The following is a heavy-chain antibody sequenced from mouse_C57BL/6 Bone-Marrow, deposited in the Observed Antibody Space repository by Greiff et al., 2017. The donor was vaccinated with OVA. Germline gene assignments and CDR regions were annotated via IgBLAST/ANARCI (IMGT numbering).Heavy chain of an antibody. Sequence: QVQLQQSGAELVRPGASVTLSCKASGYTFTDYEMHWVKQTPVHGLEWIGAIDPETGGTASNQKFTGKAILTADKSSSTAYMELRSLTSEDSAVYDCTRYDGDDGWYFDVWGTGTTVTVSS. J-gene: IGHJ1*03. CDR2: IDPETGGT. D-gene: IGHD2-3*01. CDR3: TRYDGDDGWYFDV. V-gene: IGHV1-15*01. CDR1: GYTFTDYE.